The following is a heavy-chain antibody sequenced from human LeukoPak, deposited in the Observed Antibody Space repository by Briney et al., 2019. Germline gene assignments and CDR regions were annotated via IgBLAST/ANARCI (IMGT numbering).Heavy chain of an antibody. Sequence: PSETLSLTCIVSGGSISSTIHYWGWIRQPPGKGLEWIGTIYYTGSTYYDPSLKSRVTISVDTSKNQFSLKLKSVTAADTAMYYCARGDSVSPSVYYFYHMDVWGKGTTVIVSS. CDR2: IYYTGST. D-gene: IGHD6-6*01. CDR1: GGSISSTIHY. CDR3: ARGDSVSPSVYYFYHMDV. V-gene: IGHV4-39*01. J-gene: IGHJ6*03.